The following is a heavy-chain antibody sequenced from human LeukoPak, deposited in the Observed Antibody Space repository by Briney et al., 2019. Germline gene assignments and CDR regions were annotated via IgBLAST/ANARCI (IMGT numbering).Heavy chain of an antibody. V-gene: IGHV3-53*01. CDR2: IYNDGSR. CDR3: ARVWELSYDY. D-gene: IGHD2/OR15-2a*01. J-gene: IGHJ4*02. Sequence: GGSLRLSCAAPGFSVSTDHMSWVRQAPGKGLGWVSVIYNDGSRYYADTVKGRFTISRDNSKNTVDLLVNSLRAEDTAVYYCARVWELSYDYWGQGTLVTVSS. CDR1: GFSVSTDH.